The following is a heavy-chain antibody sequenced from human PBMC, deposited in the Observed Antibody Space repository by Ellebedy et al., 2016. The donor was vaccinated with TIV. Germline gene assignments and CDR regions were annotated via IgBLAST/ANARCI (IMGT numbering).Heavy chain of an antibody. J-gene: IGHJ4*02. CDR3: AKDSGDHYFDY. V-gene: IGHV3-9*01. Sequence: GGSLRLXCAASGFTFDDYAMHWVRQAPGKGLEWVSGISWNSGSIGYADSVKGRFTISRDNAKNSLYLQMNSLRAEDTALYYCAKDSGDHYFDYWGQGTLVTVSS. CDR1: GFTFDDYA. D-gene: IGHD3-3*01. CDR2: ISWNSGSI.